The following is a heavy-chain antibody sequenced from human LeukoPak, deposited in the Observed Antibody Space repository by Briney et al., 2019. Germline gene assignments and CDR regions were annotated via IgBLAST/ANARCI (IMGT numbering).Heavy chain of an antibody. V-gene: IGHV4-34*01. Sequence: PSETLSLTCAVYGGPFSGYYWSWIRQPPGKGLEWIGEINHSGSTSYNPSLKSRVTISVDTSKNQFSLKLSSVTAADPAVYNCATGRCSGGSCYTKRNFDYWGQGTLVTVSS. CDR2: INHSGST. CDR3: ATGRCSGGSCYTKRNFDY. CDR1: GGPFSGYY. D-gene: IGHD2-15*01. J-gene: IGHJ4*02.